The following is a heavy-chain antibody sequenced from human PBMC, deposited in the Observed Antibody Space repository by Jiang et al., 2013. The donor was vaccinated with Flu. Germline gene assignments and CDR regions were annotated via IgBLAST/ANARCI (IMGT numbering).Heavy chain of an antibody. CDR1: GYTFTDYY. Sequence: SGAEVKKPGASVKVSCKASGYTFTDYYIHWVRQAPGQGLEWMGWIKPNSGGTDSARKFLDRVAMTRDTSINTTYMELSRLRSDDTAVYYCARDWTYSSGWGPFDYWGQGALVTVSS. V-gene: IGHV1-2*02. D-gene: IGHD6-19*01. CDR2: IKPNSGGT. CDR3: ARDWTYSSGWGPFDY. J-gene: IGHJ4*02.